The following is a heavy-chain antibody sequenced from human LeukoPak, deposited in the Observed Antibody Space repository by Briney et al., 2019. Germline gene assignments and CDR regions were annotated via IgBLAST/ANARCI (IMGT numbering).Heavy chain of an antibody. Sequence: GGSLRLSCAVSGLLVSSNSMSWVRQAPGKGLEWGSIIYSGGSTNYADSVKGRFTISRDNSKNTLYLQMNSLRAEDTALYYCARVAGLSWGQGTLVTVSS. D-gene: IGHD3-16*01. CDR2: IYSGGST. CDR3: ARVAGLS. J-gene: IGHJ5*02. CDR1: GLLVSSNS. V-gene: IGHV3-66*01.